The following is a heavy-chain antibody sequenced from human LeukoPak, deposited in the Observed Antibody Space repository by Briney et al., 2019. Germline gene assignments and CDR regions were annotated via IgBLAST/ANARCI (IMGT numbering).Heavy chain of an antibody. J-gene: IGHJ4*02. CDR2: ISSSGSTI. V-gene: IGHV3-48*03. CDR3: ASVTRSSSGYYHRHIGN. CDR1: GFTFSSYE. Sequence: PGGSLRLSCAAPGFTFSSYEMNWVRQAPGKGLEWVSYISSSGSTIYYADSVKGRFTISRDNAKNSLYLQMNSLRAEDTAVYYCASVTRSSSGYYHRHIGNWGQGTLVTVSS. D-gene: IGHD3-22*01.